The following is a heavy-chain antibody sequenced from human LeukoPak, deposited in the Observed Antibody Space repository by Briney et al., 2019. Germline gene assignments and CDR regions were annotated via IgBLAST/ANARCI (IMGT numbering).Heavy chain of an antibody. CDR2: INPNSGGT. Sequence: ASVKVSCKASGYTLTDYYMHWVRQAPGQGLEWMGRINPNSGGTNYAQKFQGRVTMTRDTSISTVHMELSGLRSEDTAVYYCARDQEGFDYWGQGTLVTVSS. CDR3: ARDQEGFDY. J-gene: IGHJ4*02. CDR1: GYTLTDYY. V-gene: IGHV1-2*06.